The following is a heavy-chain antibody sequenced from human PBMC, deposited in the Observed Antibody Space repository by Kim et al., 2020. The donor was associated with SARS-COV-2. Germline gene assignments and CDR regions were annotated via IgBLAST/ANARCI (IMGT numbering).Heavy chain of an antibody. Sequence: DSVKGRFTISRDNAKNSLYLQMNCLRAEDTAVYYCARDPSWFRELLSIDYWGQGTLFTVSS. CDR3: ARDPSWFRELLSIDY. J-gene: IGHJ4*02. D-gene: IGHD3-10*01. V-gene: IGHV3-21*01.